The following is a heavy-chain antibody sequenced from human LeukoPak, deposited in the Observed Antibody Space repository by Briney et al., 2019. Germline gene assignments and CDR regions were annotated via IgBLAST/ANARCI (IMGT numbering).Heavy chain of an antibody. CDR2: ISSNGGST. D-gene: IGHD3-10*01. Sequence: GGSLRLSCAASGFTFSSYAMHWVRQAPGKGLEYVSAISSNGGSTYYANSVKGRFTISRDNSKNTLYLQMGSLRAEDMAVYYCARSGGSGRYPLRNYYMDVWGKGTTVTVSS. CDR1: GFTFSSYA. CDR3: ARSGGSGRYPLRNYYMDV. V-gene: IGHV3-64*01. J-gene: IGHJ6*03.